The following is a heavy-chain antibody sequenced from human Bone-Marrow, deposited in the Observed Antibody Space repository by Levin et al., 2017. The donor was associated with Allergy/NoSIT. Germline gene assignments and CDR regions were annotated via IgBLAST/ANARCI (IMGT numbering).Heavy chain of an antibody. J-gene: IGHJ4*02. V-gene: IGHV4-61*01. CDR1: GDSVSSSSYY. D-gene: IGHD3-22*01. CDR2: ISYSGTT. Sequence: SETLSLTCTVSGDSVSSSSYYWSWIRQPPGKGLEWIGCISYSGTTNYNPSLKSRVTISVDTSENQFSLKLGSVTAADTAVFYCARSHDSTGYFNWGQGTLVTVSS. CDR3: ARSHDSTGYFN.